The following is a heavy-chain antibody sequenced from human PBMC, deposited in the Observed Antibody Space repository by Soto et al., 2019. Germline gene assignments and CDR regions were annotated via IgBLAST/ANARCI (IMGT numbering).Heavy chain of an antibody. CDR3: ARVGGYAILTGYYIYAFDI. Sequence: EVQLVESGGGLVQPGGSLRLSCAASGFTFSSYSMNWVRQAPGKGLEWVSYISSSSSTIYYADSVKGRFTISRDNAKNSLYLQMNSLRAEDTAVYYCARVGGYAILTGYYIYAFDIWGQGTMVTVSS. V-gene: IGHV3-48*01. CDR2: ISSSSSTI. D-gene: IGHD3-9*01. CDR1: GFTFSSYS. J-gene: IGHJ3*02.